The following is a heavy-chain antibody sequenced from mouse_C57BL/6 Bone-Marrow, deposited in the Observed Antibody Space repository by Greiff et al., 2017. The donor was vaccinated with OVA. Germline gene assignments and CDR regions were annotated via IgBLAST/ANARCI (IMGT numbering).Heavy chain of an antibody. V-gene: IGHV3-6*01. Sequence: EVQLQESGPGLVKPSQSLSLTCSVTGYSITSGYYWNWIRQFPGNKLEWMGYISYDGSNNYNPSLKNRISITRDTSKNQFFLKLNSVTTEDTATYYCASYYYYGSRRGWFAYWGQGTLVTVSA. CDR3: ASYYYYGSRRGWFAY. CDR2: ISYDGSN. D-gene: IGHD1-1*01. J-gene: IGHJ3*01. CDR1: GYSITSGYY.